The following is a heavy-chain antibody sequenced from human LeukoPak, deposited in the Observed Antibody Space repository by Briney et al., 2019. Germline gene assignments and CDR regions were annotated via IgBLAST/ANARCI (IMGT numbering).Heavy chain of an antibody. D-gene: IGHD4-17*01. Sequence: ASVKVSCKASGYTFTSHGISWVRQAPGQGLEWMGWISAYNGNTNYAQKLQGRVTMTTDTSTSTAYMELRSLRSDDTAVYYCARDLEDYGEHEVYFDYWGQGTLVTVSS. CDR2: ISAYNGNT. J-gene: IGHJ4*02. V-gene: IGHV1-18*01. CDR3: ARDLEDYGEHEVYFDY. CDR1: GYTFTSHG.